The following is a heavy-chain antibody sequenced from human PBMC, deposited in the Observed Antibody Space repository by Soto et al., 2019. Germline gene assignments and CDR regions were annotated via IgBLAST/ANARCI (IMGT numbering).Heavy chain of an antibody. J-gene: IGHJ2*01. CDR1: GFTFSCCA. Sequence: QVLESGGGLVQPGGSLRLSCAASGFTFSCCAMSWVRQAPGKGLEGVSTIHGDGDYTHDTDSVKGRFTISRDNSRNTLYLQMNSLRADDTAVYYCAKNRGAGSYSNWSFAVWGRGTLVTVSS. CDR3: AKNRGAGSYSNWSFAV. D-gene: IGHD1-26*01. CDR2: IHGDGDYT. V-gene: IGHV3-23*01.